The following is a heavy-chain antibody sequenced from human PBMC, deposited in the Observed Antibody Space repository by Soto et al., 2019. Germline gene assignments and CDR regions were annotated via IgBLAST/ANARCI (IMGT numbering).Heavy chain of an antibody. CDR2: FDPEDAEI. CDR3: AGITMIVVGAYGMDV. J-gene: IGHJ6*02. D-gene: IGHD3-22*01. CDR1: GYTLTELS. Sequence: ASVKVSCKVSGYTLTELSMHWVRQAPGKGLEWMGGFDPEDAEIIYAQKFQGRVTMTEDTSTDTAYMELSSQRSEDTAVYYCAGITMIVVGAYGMDVWGQWTTVT. V-gene: IGHV1-24*01.